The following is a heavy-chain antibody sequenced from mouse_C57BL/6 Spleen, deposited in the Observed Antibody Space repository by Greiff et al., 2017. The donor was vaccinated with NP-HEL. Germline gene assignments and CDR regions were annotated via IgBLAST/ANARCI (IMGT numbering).Heavy chain of an antibody. D-gene: IGHD2-2*01. Sequence: VQLQQSGPGLVKPSQSLSLTCSVTGYSITSGYYWNWIRQFPGNKLEWMGYISYDGSNNYNPSLKNRISITRDTSKNQFFLKLNSVTTEDTATYYCAREGTMVTTGAYYYAMDYWGQGTSVTVSS. J-gene: IGHJ4*01. CDR2: ISYDGSN. V-gene: IGHV3-6*01. CDR3: AREGTMVTTGAYYYAMDY. CDR1: GYSITSGYY.